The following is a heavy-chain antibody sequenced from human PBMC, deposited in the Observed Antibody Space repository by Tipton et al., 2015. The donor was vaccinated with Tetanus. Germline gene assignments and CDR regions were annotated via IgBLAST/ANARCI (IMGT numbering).Heavy chain of an antibody. V-gene: IGHV4-34*11. D-gene: IGHD6-19*01. Sequence: TLSLTCAVYGASFSDYYWSWIRQSPGKTLEWIGYISHSGSPNYNPSLKGRATVSVDTSKNQFSLDLTSVTAADTGVYYCAGSQWLDGFIFDYWGQGSLVTVAS. CDR3: AGSQWLDGFIFDY. CDR1: GASFSDYY. J-gene: IGHJ4*02. CDR2: ISHSGSP.